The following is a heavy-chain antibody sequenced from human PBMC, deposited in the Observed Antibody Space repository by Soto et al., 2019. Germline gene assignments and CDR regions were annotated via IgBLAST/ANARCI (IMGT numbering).Heavy chain of an antibody. CDR2: IKSKTDGGTT. CDR1: GFTFSNAW. CDR3: TTTSNYDYIWGSYRYEGFSYYYYYMDV. V-gene: IGHV3-15*01. Sequence: GGSLRLSCAASGFTFSNAWMSWVRQAPGKGLEWVGRIKSKTDGGTTDYAAPVKGRFTISRDDSKNTLYLQRTSLKTEDTAVYYCTTTSNYDYIWGSYRYEGFSYYYYYMDVWGKGTTVTVSS. J-gene: IGHJ6*03. D-gene: IGHD3-16*02.